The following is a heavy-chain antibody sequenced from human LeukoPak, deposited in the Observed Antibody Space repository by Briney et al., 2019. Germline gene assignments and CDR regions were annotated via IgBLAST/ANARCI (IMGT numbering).Heavy chain of an antibody. CDR2: ISSSSSYI. V-gene: IGHV3-21*01. Sequence: GGSLRLSCAASGFTFRSYSMNWVRQAPGKGLEWVSSISSSSSYIYYADSVKGRFTISRDNAKNSLYLQMNSLRAEDTAVYYCARRCSGGSCYVGFDYWGQGTLVTVSS. D-gene: IGHD2-15*01. J-gene: IGHJ4*02. CDR3: ARRCSGGSCYVGFDY. CDR1: GFTFRSYS.